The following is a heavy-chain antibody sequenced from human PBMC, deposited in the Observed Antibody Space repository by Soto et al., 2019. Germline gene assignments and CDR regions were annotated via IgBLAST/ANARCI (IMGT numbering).Heavy chain of an antibody. D-gene: IGHD5-18*01. Sequence: ASVKVSCKASGYTFTGYYMHWVRQAPGQGLEWMGWINPNGGGTNYAQKFQGWVTMTRDTSISTAYMELSRLRSDDTAVYYCARCGYSYGYYYYGMDVWGQGTTVTVSS. V-gene: IGHV1-2*04. J-gene: IGHJ6*02. CDR2: INPNGGGT. CDR1: GYTFTGYY. CDR3: ARCGYSYGYYYYGMDV.